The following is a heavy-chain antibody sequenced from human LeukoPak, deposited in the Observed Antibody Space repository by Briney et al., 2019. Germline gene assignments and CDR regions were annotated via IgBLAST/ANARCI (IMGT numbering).Heavy chain of an antibody. CDR1: GGSIRNYY. V-gene: IGHV4-59*01. Sequence: PSETLSLTCIVSGGSIRNYYWNWIRQLPGKGLEWIGYTFDSGHTAYKPSLKSRVTLLVDTSKPQFSLKLTSATAADTAVYYCARWHSHGRYFDYWGQGALVTVSS. J-gene: IGHJ4*02. CDR3: ARWHSHGRYFDY. D-gene: IGHD5-18*01. CDR2: TFDSGHT.